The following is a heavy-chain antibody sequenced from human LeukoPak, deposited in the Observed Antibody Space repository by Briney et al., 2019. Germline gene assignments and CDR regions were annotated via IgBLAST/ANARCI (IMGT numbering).Heavy chain of an antibody. CDR2: ISSSSSTI. Sequence: QSGGSLRLSCAASGFTFSSYSMNWVRQAPGKGLEWVSYISSSSSTIYYADSVKGRFTISRDNAKNSLYLQMNSLTAEDTAVYYCARAPTYYYDSSGYAFDIWGQGTMVTVSS. D-gene: IGHD3-22*01. CDR3: ARAPTYYYDSSGYAFDI. J-gene: IGHJ3*02. V-gene: IGHV3-48*04. CDR1: GFTFSSYS.